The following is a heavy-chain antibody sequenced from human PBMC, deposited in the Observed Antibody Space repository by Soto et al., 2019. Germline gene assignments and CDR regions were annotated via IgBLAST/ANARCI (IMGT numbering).Heavy chain of an antibody. D-gene: IGHD3-22*01. CDR2: ISSSSSYI. V-gene: IGHV3-21*01. Sequence: GSLRLSCAASGFTFSSYSMNWVRQAPGKGLEWVSSISSSSSYIYYADSVKGRFTISRDNAKNSLYLQMNSLRAEDTAVYYCARDDLDYYYDSSGYYFDYWGQGTLVTVSS. CDR3: ARDDLDYYYDSSGYYFDY. CDR1: GFTFSSYS. J-gene: IGHJ4*02.